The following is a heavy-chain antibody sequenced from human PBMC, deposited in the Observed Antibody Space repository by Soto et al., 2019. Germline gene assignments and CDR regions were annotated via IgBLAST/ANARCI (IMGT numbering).Heavy chain of an antibody. J-gene: IGHJ4*02. CDR1: GYTFTSYD. Sequence: ASVKVSCKSSGYTFTSYDINCVRQATGQGLEWMGWMNPNSGNTGYAQKFQGRVTMTRNTSISTAYMELSSLRSEDTAVYYCARGYCTNGVCFFDYWGQGTLVTVSS. CDR3: ARGYCTNGVCFFDY. CDR2: MNPNSGNT. V-gene: IGHV1-8*01. D-gene: IGHD2-8*01.